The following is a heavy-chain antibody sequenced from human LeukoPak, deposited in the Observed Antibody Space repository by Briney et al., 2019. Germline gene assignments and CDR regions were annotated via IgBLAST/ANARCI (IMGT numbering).Heavy chain of an antibody. CDR2: IIPIFGTA. CDR1: AATFTSYA. CDR3: ARSPRGYSGYEARLNWFDP. J-gene: IGHJ5*02. V-gene: IGHV1-69*13. Sequence: SVTVSFTAAAATFTSYAISWVRQAPGQGHERMGGIIPIFGTANYAQKFQGRVTITADESTSTAYMELSSLRSEDTAVYYCARSPRGYSGYEARLNWFDPWGQGTLVTVSS. D-gene: IGHD5-12*01.